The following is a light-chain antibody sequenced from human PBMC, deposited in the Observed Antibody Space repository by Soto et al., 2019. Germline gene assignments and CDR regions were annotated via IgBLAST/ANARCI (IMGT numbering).Light chain of an antibody. CDR1: SSNIGSYT. CDR3: AAWDDSLNGVV. J-gene: IGLJ2*01. Sequence: QSVLTQTPSASGTPGQRVTISCSGSSSNIGSYTVNWYQQLPGTAPKLLIYSNNQRPSGVPDRFSGSKSGTSASLAISGLQSEAEADYYCAAWDDSLNGVVFGGGTKLTVL. V-gene: IGLV1-44*01. CDR2: SNN.